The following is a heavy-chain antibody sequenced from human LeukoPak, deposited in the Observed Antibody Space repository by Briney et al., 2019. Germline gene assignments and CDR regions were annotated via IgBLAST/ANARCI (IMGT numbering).Heavy chain of an antibody. Sequence: GGSLRLSCTASGFTFGDYAMSWFRQAPGKGLEWVGFIRSKAYGGTTEYAASVKGRFTISRDDSKSIAYLQVNSLKTEDTAVYYCTRSSAYCSSTSCYVLDYWGQGTLVTVSS. CDR2: IRSKAYGGTT. J-gene: IGHJ4*02. CDR1: GFTFGDYA. CDR3: TRSSAYCSSTSCYVLDY. D-gene: IGHD2-2*01. V-gene: IGHV3-49*03.